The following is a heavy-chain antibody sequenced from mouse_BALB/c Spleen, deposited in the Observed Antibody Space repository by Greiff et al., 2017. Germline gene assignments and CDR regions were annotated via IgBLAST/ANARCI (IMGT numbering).Heavy chain of an antibody. V-gene: IGHV5-12-1*01. Sequence: EVQVVESGGGLVKPGGSLKLSCAASGFAFSSYDMSWVRQTPEKRLEWVAYISSGGGSTYYPDTVKGRFTISRDNAKNTLYLQMSSLKSEDTAMYYCARQYYSYYFDDGGQGTTLTVSS. J-gene: IGHJ2*01. CDR3: ARQYYSYYFDD. CDR2: ISSGGGST. CDR1: GFAFSSYD. D-gene: IGHD1-1*01.